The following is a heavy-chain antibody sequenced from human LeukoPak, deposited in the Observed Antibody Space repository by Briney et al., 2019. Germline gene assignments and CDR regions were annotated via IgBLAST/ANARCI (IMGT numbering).Heavy chain of an antibody. V-gene: IGHV4-59*08. CDR3: AGEVPRGFRFDY. Sequence: SETLSLTCTVSGGSISSYYWSWIRQSPGKGLEWIAYIYNSETTYNPPLKSRVTISVDTSKSQFPLKLSSVTAADTAIYYCAGEVPRGFRFDYWGQGSLVTVSS. CDR2: IYNSET. CDR1: GGSISSYY. D-gene: IGHD5-12*01. J-gene: IGHJ4*02.